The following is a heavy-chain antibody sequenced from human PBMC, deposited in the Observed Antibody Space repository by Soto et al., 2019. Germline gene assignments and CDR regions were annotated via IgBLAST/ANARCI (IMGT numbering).Heavy chain of an antibody. CDR2: MNPNSGNT. J-gene: IGHJ3*02. Sequence: GASVKVSCKASGYTFTSYDINWVRQATGQGLEWMGWMNPNSGNTGYAQKFQGRVTMTRNTSISTAYMDLSSLRSDDTAVYYCARPHYYYDCSGYANDVFDIWGQGTMVTVSS. CDR3: ARPHYYYDCSGYANDVFDI. V-gene: IGHV1-8*01. CDR1: GYTFTSYD. D-gene: IGHD3-22*01.